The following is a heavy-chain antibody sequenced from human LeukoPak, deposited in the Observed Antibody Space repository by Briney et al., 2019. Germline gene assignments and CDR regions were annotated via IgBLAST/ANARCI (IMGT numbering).Heavy chain of an antibody. CDR1: GGSISSYY. CDR2: IYYSGST. V-gene: IGHV4-59*01. CDR3: ARGQAQRDGYKLRGTLLDY. J-gene: IGHJ4*02. D-gene: IGHD5-24*01. Sequence: SETLSLTCTVSGGSISSYYWSWIRQPPGKGLEWIGYIYYSGSTNYNPSPKSRVTISVDTSKNQFSLKLSSVTAADTAVYYAARGQAQRDGYKLRGTLLDYWGQGTRVTVSS.